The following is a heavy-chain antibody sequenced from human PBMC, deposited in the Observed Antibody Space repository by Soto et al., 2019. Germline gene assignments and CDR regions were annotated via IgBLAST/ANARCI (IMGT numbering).Heavy chain of an antibody. V-gene: IGHV3-72*01. CDR2: TRNKANSYTT. Sequence: EVQLVESGGNLVQPGGSLRLSCAASGFTFSDHHMDWVRQAPGKGLEWVGRTRNKANSYTTECAASVKGRFTISRDDSKNSLYLQMNSLKTEDTAVYYCSRDLGSWGQGTLVTVSS. CDR3: SRDLGS. J-gene: IGHJ5*02. CDR1: GFTFSDHH.